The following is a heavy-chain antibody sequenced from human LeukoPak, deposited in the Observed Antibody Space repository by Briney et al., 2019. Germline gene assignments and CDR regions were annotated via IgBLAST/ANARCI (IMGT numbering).Heavy chain of an antibody. CDR2: IIPIFGTT. CDR1: GGTFSTYA. V-gene: IGHV1-69*13. Sequence: ASVKVSCKASGGTFSTYAINWVRQAPGQGLEWMGVIIPIFGTTKNAQKFQGRVTITADESTSTAYMELTSLRSEDTAVYYCARGSYYDFWGDPPAESDYYYYMDVWGKGTTVTVSS. J-gene: IGHJ6*03. CDR3: ARGSYYDFWGDPPAESDYYYYMDV. D-gene: IGHD3-3*01.